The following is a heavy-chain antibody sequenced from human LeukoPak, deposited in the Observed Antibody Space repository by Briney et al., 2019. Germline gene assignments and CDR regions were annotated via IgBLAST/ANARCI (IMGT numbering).Heavy chain of an antibody. CDR2: IKQDESEK. D-gene: IGHD2-15*01. CDR3: ARSMGYCSGGSCFPFDY. J-gene: IGHJ4*02. Sequence: GGSLRLSCAASGFTFSGFWMTWVRQAPGKGLEWVANIKQDESEKYYVGSVKGRFTISRDNAKNSLYLQMSSLRAEDTAIYFCARSMGYCSGGSCFPFDYWGQGTLVTVSS. V-gene: IGHV3-7*03. CDR1: GFTFSGFW.